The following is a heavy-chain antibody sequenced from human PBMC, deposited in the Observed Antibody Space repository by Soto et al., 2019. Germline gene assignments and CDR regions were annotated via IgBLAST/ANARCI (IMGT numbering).Heavy chain of an antibody. CDR3: ARHYYGDVFSY. Sequence: SETLSLTCTVSGDSISSSTYYWGWIRRPPGKGLEWIATIFSTGTTHYNPSLRSRVTISVDTSKNQFSLTVHSVTATDTAAYYCARHYYGDVFSYWGQGSQVTVSS. J-gene: IGHJ4*02. D-gene: IGHD4-17*01. CDR1: GDSISSSTYY. CDR2: IFSTGTT. V-gene: IGHV4-39*01.